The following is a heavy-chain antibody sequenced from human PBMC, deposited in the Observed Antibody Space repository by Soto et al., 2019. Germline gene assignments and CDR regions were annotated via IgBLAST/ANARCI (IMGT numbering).Heavy chain of an antibody. J-gene: IGHJ6*02. V-gene: IGHV1-2*04. D-gene: IGHD6-6*01. CDR3: AREELIVARDHYYYGMDV. CDR1: GYTFTGYY. CDR2: INPNSGGT. Sequence: ASVKVSCKASGYTFTGYYMHWVRQAPGQGLEWMGWINPNSGGTNYAQKFQGWVTMTRDTSISTAYMELSRLRSEDTAVYYCAREELIVARDHYYYGMDVWGQGTTVTVSS.